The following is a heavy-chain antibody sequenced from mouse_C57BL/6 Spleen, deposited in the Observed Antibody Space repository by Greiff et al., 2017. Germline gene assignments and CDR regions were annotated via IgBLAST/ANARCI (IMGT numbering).Heavy chain of an antibody. V-gene: IGHV1-72*01. J-gene: IGHJ2*01. CDR3: ARSYYGSSYGYFDY. D-gene: IGHD1-1*01. CDR1: GYTFTSYW. Sequence: QVQLQQSGAELVKPGASVKLSCKASGYTFTSYWMHWVKQRPGRGLEWIGRIDPNSGGTKYNEKFKSKATLTVDKPSSTAYMQLSSLTSEDAAVYYCARSYYGSSYGYFDYGGQGTTLTVSS. CDR2: IDPNSGGT.